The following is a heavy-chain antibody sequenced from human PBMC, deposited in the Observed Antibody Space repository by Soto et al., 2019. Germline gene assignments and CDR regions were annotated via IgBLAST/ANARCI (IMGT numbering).Heavy chain of an antibody. D-gene: IGHD6-19*01. V-gene: IGHV3-30-3*01. CDR1: GFTFSSYA. Sequence: PGGSLRLSCAASGFTFSSYAMHWVRQAPGKGLEWVAVISYDGSNKYYADSVKGRFTISRDNSKNTLYLQMNSLRAEDTAVYYCARARSASGPHRDYWGHGTLVTVSS. J-gene: IGHJ4*01. CDR2: ISYDGSNK. CDR3: ARARSASGPHRDY.